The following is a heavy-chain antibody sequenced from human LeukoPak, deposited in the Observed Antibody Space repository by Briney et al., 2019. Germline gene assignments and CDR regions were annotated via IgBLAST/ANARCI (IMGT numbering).Heavy chain of an antibody. CDR3: ARQTAVAGTRYFDY. J-gene: IGHJ4*02. CDR1: GGSISSGSYY. V-gene: IGHV4-39*07. Sequence: SETLSLTCTVSGGSISSGSYYWSWIRQPPGKGLEWIGEIYHSGSTNYNPSLKSRVTISVDKSKNQFSLKLSSVTAADTAVYYCARQTAVAGTRYFDYWGQGTLVTVSS. D-gene: IGHD6-19*01. CDR2: IYHSGST.